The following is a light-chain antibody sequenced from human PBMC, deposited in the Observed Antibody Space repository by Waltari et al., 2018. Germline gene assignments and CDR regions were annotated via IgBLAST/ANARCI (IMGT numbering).Light chain of an antibody. V-gene: IGKV1-5*01. CDR2: DAS. CDR1: QSLSSW. J-gene: IGKJ5*01. Sequence: DIQMTQSTSTLSASIGDRVTITCRASQSLSSWLAWYQQSPGKAPKLLVYDASTLQSGVPSRFSGSGSGTEFTLTISSLQPEDFATYYCQHYTRYSITFGQGTRLEIK. CDR3: QHYTRYSIT.